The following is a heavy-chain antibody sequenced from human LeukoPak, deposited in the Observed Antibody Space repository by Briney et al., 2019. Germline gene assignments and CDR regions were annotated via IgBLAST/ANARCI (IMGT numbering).Heavy chain of an antibody. CDR3: ARDGGWYQLLYCFDP. Sequence: ASVKVSCTASGYTFTAYYMHWVRQAPGQGLEWMGWINPNSGGTDYAQKFQGRVTMTRDTSINTVYMELSRLRSDDTAVYYCARDGGWYQLLYCFDPWGQGTVVPVSS. CDR1: GYTFTAYY. J-gene: IGHJ5*02. D-gene: IGHD2-2*01. CDR2: INPNSGGT. V-gene: IGHV1-2*02.